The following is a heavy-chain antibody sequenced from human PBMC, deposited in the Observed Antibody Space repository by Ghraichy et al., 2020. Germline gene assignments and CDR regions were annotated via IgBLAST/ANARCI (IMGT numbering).Heavy chain of an antibody. CDR3: ARLDAGGYDSFYYYFYGMDV. CDR1: GGSISSSSYY. Sequence: SETLSLTCTVSGGSISSSSYYWGWIRQPPRKGLEWIGSIYYSGSTYYNPSLKSRVTISVDTSKNQFSLRLSSVTAADTAVYYCARLDAGGYDSFYYYFYGMDVWGQGTTVTVSS. V-gene: IGHV4-39*01. CDR2: IYYSGST. J-gene: IGHJ6*02. D-gene: IGHD5-12*01.